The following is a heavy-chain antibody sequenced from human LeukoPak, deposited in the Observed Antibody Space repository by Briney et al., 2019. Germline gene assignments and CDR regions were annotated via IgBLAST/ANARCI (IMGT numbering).Heavy chain of an antibody. CDR3: AREIWSSGWWGFDY. V-gene: IGHV4-4*07. J-gene: IGHJ4*02. CDR1: GGAISSYY. CDR2: IYTSGST. Sequence: SETLSLTCTVSGGAISSYYWSWIRQPAGKGLEWIGRIYTSGSTNYNPSLKSRVTMSVDTSKNQFSLKPSSVTAADTAVYYCAREIWSSGWWGFDYWGQGTLVTVSS. D-gene: IGHD6-19*01.